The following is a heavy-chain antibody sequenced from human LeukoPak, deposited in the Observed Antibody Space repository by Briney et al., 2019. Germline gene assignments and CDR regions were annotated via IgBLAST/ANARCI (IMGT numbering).Heavy chain of an antibody. CDR3: ARDYGDYVLSY. J-gene: IGHJ4*02. Sequence: GASVKVSCKASGYTFTSYYMHWVRRAPGQGLEWMGIINPSGGSTSYAQKFQGRVTMTRDTSTSTVYMELSSLRSEDTAVYYCARDYGDYVLSYWGQGTLVTVSS. V-gene: IGHV1-46*01. CDR1: GYTFTSYY. D-gene: IGHD4-17*01. CDR2: INPSGGST.